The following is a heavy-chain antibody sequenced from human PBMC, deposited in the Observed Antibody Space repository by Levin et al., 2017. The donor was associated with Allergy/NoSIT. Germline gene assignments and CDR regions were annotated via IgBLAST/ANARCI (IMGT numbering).Heavy chain of an antibody. Sequence: GASVKVSCKASGGTFSTTSVNWLLQAPGQGLEWMGRIIPVYGIANHAQKFQGRVTITADTSTSTGDMELSSLRSEDTAVYYCARGPQHCTSSTCYDAFDIWGQGTMVTVSS. CDR3: ARGPQHCTSSTCYDAFDI. D-gene: IGHD2-2*01. J-gene: IGHJ3*02. V-gene: IGHV1-69*02. CDR2: IIPVYGIA. CDR1: GGTFSTTS.